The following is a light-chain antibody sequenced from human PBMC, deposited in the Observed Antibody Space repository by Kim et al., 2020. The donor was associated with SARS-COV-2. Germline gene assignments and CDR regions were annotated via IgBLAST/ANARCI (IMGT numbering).Light chain of an antibody. V-gene: IGLV3-19*01. CDR3: NSRDSTGKRWV. Sequence: AMGQTVKITRQGDSLRSYYASWYQQKPGQAPILVIYGRNNRPSGIPDRFSGSSSVNTASLTITGAQAEDEADYYCNSRDSTGKRWVFGTGTKVTVL. J-gene: IGLJ1*01. CDR1: SLRSYY. CDR2: GRN.